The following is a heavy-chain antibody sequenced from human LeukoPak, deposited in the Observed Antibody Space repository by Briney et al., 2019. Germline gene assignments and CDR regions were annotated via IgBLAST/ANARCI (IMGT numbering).Heavy chain of an antibody. J-gene: IGHJ4*02. CDR1: GFTFSSYG. Sequence: PGGSLRLSCAASGFTFSSYGMHWVRQAPGKGLEWVAVIWYDGSNKYYADSVKGRFTISRDNSKNTLYLQMNSLRAEDTAVYYCARGGSYGYYFDYWGQGTLVTVSS. V-gene: IGHV3-33*01. D-gene: IGHD5-18*01. CDR2: IWYDGSNK. CDR3: ARGGSYGYYFDY.